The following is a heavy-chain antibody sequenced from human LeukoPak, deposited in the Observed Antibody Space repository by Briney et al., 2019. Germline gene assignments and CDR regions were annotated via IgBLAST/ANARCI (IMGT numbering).Heavy chain of an antibody. Sequence: PGGSLRLSCAASGYTFSSYAMHWVRQAPGKGLEWVALISYGGSNKYYADSVKGRFTISRDNSKNTLYLQMNSLRPEDTAVYCCARDLSGNYYFDYWGQGTLVTVSS. CDR3: ARDLSGNYYFDY. J-gene: IGHJ4*02. V-gene: IGHV3-30-3*01. CDR1: GYTFSSYA. CDR2: ISYGGSNK. D-gene: IGHD1-26*01.